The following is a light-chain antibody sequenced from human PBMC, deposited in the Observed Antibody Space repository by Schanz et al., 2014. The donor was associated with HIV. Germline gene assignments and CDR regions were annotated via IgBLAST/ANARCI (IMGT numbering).Light chain of an antibody. CDR2: RND. Sequence: QSVLTQPPSASGTPGQRVTISCSGNSSNIGSNFVYWYQQFPGTAPKRLIYRNDQRPSGVPDRFSGSKSGTSVSLAITGLQAEDEADYYCQSYDNSLSGVIFGGGTKLTVL. V-gene: IGLV1-47*01. CDR3: QSYDNSLSGVI. CDR1: SSNIGSNF. J-gene: IGLJ2*01.